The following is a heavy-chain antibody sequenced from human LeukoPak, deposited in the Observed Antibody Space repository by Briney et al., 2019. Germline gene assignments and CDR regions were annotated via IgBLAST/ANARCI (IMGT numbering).Heavy chain of an antibody. CDR2: INPSGGST. D-gene: IGHD6-13*01. J-gene: IGHJ4*02. V-gene: IGHV1-46*01. Sequence: ASVKVSCKASGYTFTSYYMHWVRQAPGQGLEWMGIINPSGGSTSYAQKFQGRVTMTRDTSTSTVYMELSSLRSKDTAVYYCATGLAAAAPLDYWGQGTLVTVSS. CDR3: ATGLAAAAPLDY. CDR1: GYTFTSYY.